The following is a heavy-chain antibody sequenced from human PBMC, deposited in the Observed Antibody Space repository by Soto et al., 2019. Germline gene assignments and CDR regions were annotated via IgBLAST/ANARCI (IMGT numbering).Heavy chain of an antibody. J-gene: IGHJ5*02. CDR3: ARDRGRYCSSTSCYLFS. D-gene: IGHD2-2*01. Sequence: GGSLRLSCAASVLTFSNYAVSWVRQAPGRGLEWVSAISGSGGSTDYADSVKGRFTISRDNSKNTLYLEMNRLRAEDTAVYYCARDRGRYCSSTSCYLFSWDQGTLVTVSS. CDR1: VLTFSNYA. CDR2: ISGSGGST. V-gene: IGHV3-23*01.